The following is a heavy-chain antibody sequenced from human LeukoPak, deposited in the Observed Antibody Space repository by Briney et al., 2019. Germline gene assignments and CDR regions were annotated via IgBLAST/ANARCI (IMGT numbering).Heavy chain of an antibody. D-gene: IGHD2-15*01. J-gene: IGHJ4*02. Sequence: PGGSLRLSCAASGFTFNSYAVSWVRQAPGKGLEWVSGISGGGGSTWYADSVEGRFTTSRDNSKNTLFLQMNSLRAEDTAVYFCAKDRGYCRGGSCYNFDYWGQGTLVTVSS. V-gene: IGHV3-23*01. CDR1: GFTFNSYA. CDR3: AKDRGYCRGGSCYNFDY. CDR2: ISGGGGST.